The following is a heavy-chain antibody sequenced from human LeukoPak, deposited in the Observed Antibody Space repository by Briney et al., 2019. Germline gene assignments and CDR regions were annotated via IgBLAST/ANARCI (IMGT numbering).Heavy chain of an antibody. CDR1: RFALSTYS. CDR2: ISSSSTYI. D-gene: IGHD1-26*01. J-gene: IGHJ4*02. Sequence: GGGLRLSHAPSRFALSTYSTNGVPQAPGKGREWVSSISSSSTYIYYADSVKGRVTISRDNAKNSLYLQMNSLRAEDTAVYYCARVLSGCETTRCELDYWGQGTLVTVSS. V-gene: IGHV3-21*01. CDR3: ARVLSGCETTRCELDY.